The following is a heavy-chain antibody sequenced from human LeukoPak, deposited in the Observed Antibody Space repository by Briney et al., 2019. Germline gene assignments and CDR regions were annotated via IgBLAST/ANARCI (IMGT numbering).Heavy chain of an antibody. CDR1: GFTLRSYD. V-gene: IGHV3-23*01. Sequence: PGGSLRLSCAASGFTLRSYDMSWVRQAPGKGLEWVAATSGSGVNSYYADSVRGRFTISRDNYQNTLYLQMDSLRAEDTALYYCAKEYSGYDFDYWGQGTLVTVSS. CDR3: AKEYSGYDFDY. J-gene: IGHJ4*02. D-gene: IGHD5-12*01. CDR2: TSGSGVNS.